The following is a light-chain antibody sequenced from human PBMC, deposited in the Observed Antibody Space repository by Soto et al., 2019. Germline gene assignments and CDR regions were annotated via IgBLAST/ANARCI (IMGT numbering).Light chain of an antibody. J-gene: IGKJ1*01. CDR2: GAS. Sequence: EIEITQSPATLSLAPGGRVTLSSRASESVSTNLAWYQQKAGKAPRLLIYGASTRATGIPARLSGSGSGTEFTLTIRSLQSEDFAVYYCQQYSIWRTFGQGTKVDIK. CDR1: ESVSTN. V-gene: IGKV3-15*01. CDR3: QQYSIWRT.